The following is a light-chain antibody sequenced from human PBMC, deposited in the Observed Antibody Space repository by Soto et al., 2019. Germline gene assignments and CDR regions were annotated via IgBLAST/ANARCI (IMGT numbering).Light chain of an antibody. V-gene: IGLV2-11*01. J-gene: IGLJ3*02. CDR1: SSDVGGYNY. CDR3: CSYAGSYTWV. Sequence: QSALTQPRSVSGSPGQSVTISCTGTSSDVGGYNYVSWYQQYPGKAPKLMIYDVSKWPSGVPDRFSGSKSGNTASLTISGLQTEDEADYYCCSYAGSYTWVFGGVTKLTVL. CDR2: DVS.